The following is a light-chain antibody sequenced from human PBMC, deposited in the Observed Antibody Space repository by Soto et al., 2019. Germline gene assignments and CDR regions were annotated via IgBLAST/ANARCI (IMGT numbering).Light chain of an antibody. Sequence: IFWTQSPGTLSLSPGERAPLSCSASQSVDSSYLAWYHQRPGQAPRLLIYGASSRATGIPDRFSGSGSGTDFTLTISRLEPEDFAVYYCQQYGSALTWTFGQVTKVDIK. J-gene: IGKJ1*01. V-gene: IGKV3-20*01. CDR1: QSVDSSY. CDR2: GAS. CDR3: QQYGSALTWT.